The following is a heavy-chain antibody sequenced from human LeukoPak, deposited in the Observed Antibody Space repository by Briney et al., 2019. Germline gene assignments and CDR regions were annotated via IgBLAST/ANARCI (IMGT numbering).Heavy chain of an antibody. Sequence: ASVKVSCKASGYTFTSYAMHWVRQAPGQRLEWMGWINAGNANTKYSQKFQGRVTITSDTSASTAYMELSSLRSEDTAVYYCASLVGATVDYWGQGTLVTVSS. D-gene: IGHD1-26*01. CDR3: ASLVGATVDY. V-gene: IGHV1-3*01. J-gene: IGHJ4*02. CDR1: GYTFTSYA. CDR2: INAGNANT.